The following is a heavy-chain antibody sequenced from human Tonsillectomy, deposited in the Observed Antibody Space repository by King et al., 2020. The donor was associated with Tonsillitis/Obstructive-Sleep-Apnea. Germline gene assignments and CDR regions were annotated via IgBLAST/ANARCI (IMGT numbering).Heavy chain of an antibody. D-gene: IGHD2-2*01. J-gene: IGHJ3*02. CDR3: SNSQGAHCSSTSCYLFAFDT. V-gene: IGHV2-5*02. Sequence: ITLKESGPTLVKPTQTLTLTCTFSGFSLSTSGVGVGWIRQPPGKALGCLALYYWDYDKRYSPALKSRLTITTETSKNQVVLTMTNMDPLDTATDYCSNSQGAHCSSTSCYLFAFDTCGTGTMVTVSS. CDR1: GFSLSTSGVG. CDR2: YYWDYDK.